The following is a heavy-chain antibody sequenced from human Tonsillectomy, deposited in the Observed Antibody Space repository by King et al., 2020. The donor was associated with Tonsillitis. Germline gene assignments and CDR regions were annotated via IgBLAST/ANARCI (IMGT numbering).Heavy chain of an antibody. Sequence: VQLVESGGGLVQPGESLRLSCEASGFTFSNYWMHWVRQAQGKGLVWVSRINNDGNTITYADSVKGRFTISRDNAKNTVYLQMNSLRAEDTAVYYCARAWEWELLTYWGQGSLVTVSS. V-gene: IGHV3-74*01. CDR2: INNDGNTI. J-gene: IGHJ4*02. CDR1: GFTFSNYW. CDR3: ARAWEWELLTY. D-gene: IGHD1-26*01.